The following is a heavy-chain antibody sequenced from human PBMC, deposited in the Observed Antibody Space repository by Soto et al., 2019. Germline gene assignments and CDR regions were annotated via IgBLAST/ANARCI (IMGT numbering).Heavy chain of an antibody. V-gene: IGHV3-21*01. CDR2: ISSSSSYI. CDR3: ARFEFIPVDYYYYMDV. CDR1: GFTFSSYS. D-gene: IGHD3-16*01. J-gene: IGHJ6*03. Sequence: EVQLVESGGGLVKPGGSLRLSCAASGFTFSSYSMNWVRQAPGKGLEWVSSISSSSSYIYYADSVKGRFTISRHNAKTSLYLQMNSLRAEDTAVYYCARFEFIPVDYYYYMDVWGKGTTVTVSS.